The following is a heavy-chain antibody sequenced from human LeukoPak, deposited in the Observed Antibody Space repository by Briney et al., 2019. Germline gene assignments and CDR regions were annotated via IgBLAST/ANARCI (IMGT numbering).Heavy chain of an antibody. D-gene: IGHD5-18*01. J-gene: IGHJ4*02. V-gene: IGHV4-59*08. CDR2: MYYTGTT. CDR3: ARGYTYGDF. CDR1: GGSINSSS. Sequence: PSETLPLACSVSGGSINSSSWSWIRQPPGKGLEWIAYMYYTGTTKYNPSLSSRVTISVDASKNQFSLKLTSVTAADTAVYYCARGYTYGDFWGPGTLVTVSS.